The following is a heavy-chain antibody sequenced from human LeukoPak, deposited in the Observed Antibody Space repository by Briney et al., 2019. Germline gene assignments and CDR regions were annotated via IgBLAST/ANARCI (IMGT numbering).Heavy chain of an antibody. V-gene: IGHV6-1*01. D-gene: IGHD3-3*02. CDR2: THYRSKWYN. CDR1: GDSVSSNTAA. CDR3: ARSISSGGFRLDY. J-gene: IGHJ4*02. Sequence: SQTLSLTCPISGDSVSSNTAAWNWIRQSPSRGLEWLGRTHYRSKWYNDYAVPVKSRITINPDTSKNQFSLQLYSVTPEDTAVYYCARSISSGGFRLDYWGQGTLVTVSS.